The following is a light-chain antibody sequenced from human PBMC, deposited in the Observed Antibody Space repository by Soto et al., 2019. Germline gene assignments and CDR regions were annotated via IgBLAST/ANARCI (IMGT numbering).Light chain of an antibody. J-gene: IGKJ1*01. CDR3: QQYNSYS. CDR2: DAS. Sequence: DIQLTHSPSSLSASVGPRFTITCRASQGTSNYLNWYQKKPGKAPKLLIYDASTLQSGVPSRFSGSGSGTDFTLTISGMQPEDFATYYCQQYNSYSFGQGTKVDIK. V-gene: IGKV1-39*01. CDR1: QGTSNY.